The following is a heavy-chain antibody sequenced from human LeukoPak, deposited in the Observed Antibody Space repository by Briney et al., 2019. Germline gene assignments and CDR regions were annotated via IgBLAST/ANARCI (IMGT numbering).Heavy chain of an antibody. CDR2: ISSSSSYI. Sequence: GGSLRLSCAASGFTFSSYSMNWVRQAPGKGLEWVSSISSSSSYIYYADSAKGRFTISRDNAKNSLYLQMNSLRAEDTAVYYCARDPVAGVFDYWGQGTLVTVSS. J-gene: IGHJ4*02. D-gene: IGHD6-19*01. CDR1: GFTFSSYS. CDR3: ARDPVAGVFDY. V-gene: IGHV3-21*01.